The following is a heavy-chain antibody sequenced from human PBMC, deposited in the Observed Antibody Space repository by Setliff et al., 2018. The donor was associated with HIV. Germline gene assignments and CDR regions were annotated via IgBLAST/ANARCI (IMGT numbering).Heavy chain of an antibody. V-gene: IGHV1-46*01. CDR1: GYTFTSYY. J-gene: IGHJ4*02. Sequence: GASVKVSCKSSGYTFTSYYMHWVRQAPGQGLEWMGIINPSGGSTGYAQKFQGRVTMTRDTSTSTVYMELSSLRSEDTAVYYCARDRVAGNIDYWGQGTLVTVSS. CDR3: ARDRVAGNIDY. D-gene: IGHD6-19*01. CDR2: INPSGGST.